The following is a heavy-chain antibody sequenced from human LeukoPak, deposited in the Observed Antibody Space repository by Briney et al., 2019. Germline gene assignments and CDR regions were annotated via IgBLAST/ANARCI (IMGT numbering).Heavy chain of an antibody. CDR2: MNPNSGNT. V-gene: IGHV1-8*01. J-gene: IGHJ6*02. CDR3: ARNPSYYYGMDV. Sequence: ASVKVSCKASGYTFTSYDINWVRQATGQGLEWMGWMNPNSGNTGYAQKFQGRVTMTRNTSISTAYMELSSLRSEDTAVYYYARNPSYYYGMDVWGQGATVTVSS. CDR1: GYTFTSYD.